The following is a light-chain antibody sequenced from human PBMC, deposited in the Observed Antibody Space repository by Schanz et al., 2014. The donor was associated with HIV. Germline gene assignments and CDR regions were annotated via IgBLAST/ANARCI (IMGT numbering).Light chain of an antibody. CDR2: LNSDGSH. CDR3: QTWGTGIVV. Sequence: QPVLTQSPSASASLGASVKLTCTLTSGQSTFAIAWHQQQPERGPRYLMKLNSDGSHSKGDGIPDRFSGSSSGAERYLTISSLQSEDEADYYCQTWGTGIVVFGGGTKLTVL. CDR1: SGQSTFA. J-gene: IGLJ2*01. V-gene: IGLV4-69*01.